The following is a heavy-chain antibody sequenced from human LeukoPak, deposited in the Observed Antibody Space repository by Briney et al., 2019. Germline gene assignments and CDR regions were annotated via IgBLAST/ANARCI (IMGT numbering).Heavy chain of an antibody. CDR3: ARHCSGGSCHNYYYMDV. CDR1: GYTFTGYY. D-gene: IGHD2-15*01. CDR2: INPNSGGT. V-gene: IGHV1-2*02. J-gene: IGHJ6*03. Sequence: GASVKVSCKASGYTFTGYYMHWVRQAPGQGLEWMGWINPNSGGTNYAQKFQGRVTMTRDTSISTAYLQWSSLKASDTAMYYCARHCSGGSCHNYYYMDVWGKGTTVTVSS.